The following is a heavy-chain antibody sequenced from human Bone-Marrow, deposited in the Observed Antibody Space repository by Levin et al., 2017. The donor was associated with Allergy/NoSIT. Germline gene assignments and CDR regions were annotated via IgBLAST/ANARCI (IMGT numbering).Heavy chain of an antibody. CDR3: ARHGVIVLMVYAAYFDY. D-gene: IGHD2-8*01. Sequence: PSETLSLTCTVSGGSISSSSYYWGWIRQPPGKGLEWIGSIYYSGSTYYNPSLKSRVTISVDTSKNQFSLKLSSVTAADTAVYYCARHGVIVLMVYAAYFDYWGQGTLVTVSS. CDR1: GGSISSSSYY. V-gene: IGHV4-39*01. CDR2: IYYSGST. J-gene: IGHJ4*02.